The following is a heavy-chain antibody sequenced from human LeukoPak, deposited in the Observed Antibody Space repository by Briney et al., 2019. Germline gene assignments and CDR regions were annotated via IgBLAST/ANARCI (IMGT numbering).Heavy chain of an antibody. V-gene: IGHV3-23*01. CDR3: ANLAHGWYDFTYFDY. J-gene: IGHJ4*02. D-gene: IGHD6-19*01. Sequence: PGGSLRLSCAASGFTFSSYAMSWVRQAPGKGLELVAAISGSGDNTHSADSVKGRFTISRDNSKNTLYLEMNSLRAEDTAIYYCANLAHGWYDFTYFDYWGQGTLVTVSS. CDR2: ISGSGDNT. CDR1: GFTFSSYA.